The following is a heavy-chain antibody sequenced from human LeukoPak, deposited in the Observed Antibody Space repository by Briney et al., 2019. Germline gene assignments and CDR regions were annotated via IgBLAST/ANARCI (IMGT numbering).Heavy chain of an antibody. CDR3: ARGSDPCTSTSCYYVY. V-gene: IGHV1-18*01. D-gene: IGHD2-2*01. J-gene: IGHJ4*02. CDR2: ISAYNGNT. CDR1: GYTFPNYG. Sequence: ASVKVSCKASGYTFPNYGINWVRQAPGQGLEFMGWISAYNGNTNYAQKFQGRVTMTTDPSRNTAYMELRSLRSDDTAVYYCARGSDPCTSTSCYYVYWGQGTLVTVSS.